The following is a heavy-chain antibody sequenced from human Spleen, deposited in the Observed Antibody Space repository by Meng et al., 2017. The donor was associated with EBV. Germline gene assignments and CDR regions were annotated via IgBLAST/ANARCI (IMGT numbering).Heavy chain of an antibody. J-gene: IGHJ4*02. CDR3: AKSGGGYSGYYYFDY. D-gene: IGHD5-12*01. V-gene: IGHV7-4-1*02. Sequence: LWLSVSGVGGTGAAVWVSCKTSGYSFTNLAMGWRRQAPGQGLGWMGWINTNTGNPTYVQGFTGRFVFSLDTSVSTAYLRITSLKAEDTAVYYCAKSGGGYSGYYYFDYWGQGTLVTVSS. CDR1: GYSFTNLA. CDR2: INTNTGNP.